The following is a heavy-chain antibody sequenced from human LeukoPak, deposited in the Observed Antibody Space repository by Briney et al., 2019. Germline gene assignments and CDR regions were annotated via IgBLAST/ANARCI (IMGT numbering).Heavy chain of an antibody. J-gene: IGHJ3*02. Sequence: GGSLRLSCAASGLTLSGSGIHWVRQASGKGLEWVGRIRDKANSYATAYAASVRGRFTVSRDDSKNTAYLQMNSLKTEDTAVYYCTRLQSDAFDIWGQGTMVTVFS. CDR1: GLTLSGSG. CDR2: IRDKANSYAT. V-gene: IGHV3-73*01. CDR3: TRLQSDAFDI.